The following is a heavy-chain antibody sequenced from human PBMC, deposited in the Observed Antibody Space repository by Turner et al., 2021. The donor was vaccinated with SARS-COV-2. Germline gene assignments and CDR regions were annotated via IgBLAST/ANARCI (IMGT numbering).Heavy chain of an antibody. V-gene: IGHV1-69*10. CDR1: GGTFSSYA. CDR3: AREGSSGEPHCSSTSCYPY. CDR2: IIPILGIA. J-gene: IGHJ4*02. Sequence: QVQLVQSGAEVKKPGSSVKVSCKASGGTFSSYAISWVRQAPGQGLKWMGGIIPILGIANNAQKFQGRVTITADKSTSTAYMELSSLRSEDTAVYYCAREGSSGEPHCSSTSCYPYWGQGTLVTVSS. D-gene: IGHD2-2*01.